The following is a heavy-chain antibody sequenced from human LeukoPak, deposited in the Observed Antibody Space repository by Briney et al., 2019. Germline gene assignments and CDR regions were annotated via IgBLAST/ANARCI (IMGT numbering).Heavy chain of an antibody. CDR2: IYCSGST. D-gene: IGHD6-13*01. J-gene: IGHJ4*02. V-gene: IGHV4-61*08. Sequence: SETLSLTCTVSGGSISNGDHYWSWIRQHPGKGLEWIGHIYCSGSTNYNPSLKSRVTISVDTSKNQFSLKLGSVTAADTAVYYCAREDSSSWYRGYFFDYWGQGTLVTVSS. CDR3: AREDSSSWYRGYFFDY. CDR1: GGSISNGDHY.